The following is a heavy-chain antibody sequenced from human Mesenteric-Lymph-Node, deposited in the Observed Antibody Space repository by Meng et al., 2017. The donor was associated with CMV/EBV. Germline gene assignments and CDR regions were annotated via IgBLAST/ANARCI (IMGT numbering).Heavy chain of an antibody. Sequence: SVKVSCKASGYTFTSYGISWVRQAPGQGLEWMGGIIPIYGTPDYAQKFQGRVTITTDESTSTAYMELSSLRSEDTAVYYCARAGIDPRRGNYYGMDVWGRGTTVTVSS. CDR2: IIPIYGTP. V-gene: IGHV1-69*05. CDR1: GYTFTSYG. J-gene: IGHJ6*02. CDR3: ARAGIDPRRGNYYGMDV. D-gene: IGHD6-6*01.